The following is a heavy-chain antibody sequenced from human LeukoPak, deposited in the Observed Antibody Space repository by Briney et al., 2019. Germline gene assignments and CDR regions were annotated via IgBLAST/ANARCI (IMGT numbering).Heavy chain of an antibody. CDR3: ATRGYSYGSNWFDP. J-gene: IGHJ5*02. CDR1: GGSFSGYY. D-gene: IGHD5-18*01. CDR2: INHSGST. V-gene: IGHV4-34*01. Sequence: SETLSLTCAVYGGSFSGYYWSWIRQPPGKGLEWIGEINHSGSTNYNPSLKSRVTISVDTSKNQFSLKLSSVTAADTAVYYCATRGYSYGSNWFDPWGQGTLVTVSS.